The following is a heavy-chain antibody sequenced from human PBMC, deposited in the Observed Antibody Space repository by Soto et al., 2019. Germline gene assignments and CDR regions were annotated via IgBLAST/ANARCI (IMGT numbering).Heavy chain of an antibody. V-gene: IGHV1-46*03. CDR2: INPSGGST. Sequence: ASVKVSCKASRYTFTSYYIHWVRQAPGQGLEWMGIINPSGGSTSYAQKFQGRVTMTRDTSTSTVYMELSSLRSEDTAVYYCARDLYYYDSSGHDAFDIWGNGTMVTVSS. J-gene: IGHJ3*02. CDR1: RYTFTSYY. CDR3: ARDLYYYDSSGHDAFDI. D-gene: IGHD3-22*01.